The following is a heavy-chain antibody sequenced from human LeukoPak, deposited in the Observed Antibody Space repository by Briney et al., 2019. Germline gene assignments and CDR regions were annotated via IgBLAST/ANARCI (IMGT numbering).Heavy chain of an antibody. J-gene: IGHJ5*02. D-gene: IGHD6-19*01. Sequence: GGPLRLSCAASGFTFSSYAMSWVRQAPGKGLEWVSAISGSGGSTYYADSVKGRFTISRDNAKNTLYLQMNSLRAEDTAVYYCAKDWGSSGWYNWFDPWGQGTLVTVSS. CDR3: AKDWGSSGWYNWFDP. CDR2: ISGSGGST. CDR1: GFTFSSYA. V-gene: IGHV3-23*01.